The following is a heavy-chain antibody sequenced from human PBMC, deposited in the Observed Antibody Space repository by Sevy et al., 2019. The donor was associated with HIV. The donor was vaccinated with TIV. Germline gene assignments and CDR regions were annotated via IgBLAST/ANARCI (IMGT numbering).Heavy chain of an antibody. CDR1: GGSISSYY. D-gene: IGHD2-2*01. CDR3: ARLGCSSTSCYHY. V-gene: IGHV4-59*08. J-gene: IGHJ4*02. CDR2: IYYSGST. Sequence: SETLSLTCTVSGGSISSYYWSWIRQPPGKGLEWIGYIYYSGSTNYNPSLKSRVTISVDTSKNQFSLKLRSVTAADTAVYYCARLGCSSTSCYHYWGQGTLVTVSS.